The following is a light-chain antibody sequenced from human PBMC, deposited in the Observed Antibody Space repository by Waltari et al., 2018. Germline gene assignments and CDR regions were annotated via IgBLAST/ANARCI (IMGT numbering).Light chain of an antibody. CDR2: GAI. V-gene: IGKV3D-15*01. CDR1: QRVGNN. CDR3: YQYRNWPRT. Sequence: EIVMTQSPATLSVSPGERATLSCRASQRVGNNLAWLQQKPGQAPRLLIYGAITRDTGITARFSGSRSGIEFTIIITSLQSEDFAVYYCYQYRNWPRTFGQGTKVEIK. J-gene: IGKJ1*01.